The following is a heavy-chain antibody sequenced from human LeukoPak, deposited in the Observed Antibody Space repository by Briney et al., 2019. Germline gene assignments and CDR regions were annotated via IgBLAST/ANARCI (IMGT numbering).Heavy chain of an antibody. CDR1: GFTFSSYW. Sequence: GGSLRLSCAASGFTFSSYWMSWVRQAPGKGLEWVANIKQDGSEKYYVDSVKGRFTISRDNAKNSLYLQMNSLRAEDTAVYYCARDSSGYEATGDAFDIWGQGTMVTVSS. J-gene: IGHJ3*02. CDR3: ARDSSGYEATGDAFDI. D-gene: IGHD5-12*01. CDR2: IKQDGSEK. V-gene: IGHV3-7*01.